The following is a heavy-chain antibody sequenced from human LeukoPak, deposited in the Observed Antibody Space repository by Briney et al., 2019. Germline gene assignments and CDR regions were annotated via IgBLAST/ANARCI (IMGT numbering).Heavy chain of an antibody. CDR3: AKDIGSSSSRYFDY. V-gene: IGHV3-9*01. CDR1: GFTFDDYA. Sequence: GGSLRLSCAASGFTFDDYAMHWVRQAPGKVLEWVSGISWNSGSIGYADSVKGRFTISRDNAKNSLYLQMNSLRAEDTALYYCAKDIGSSSSRYFDYWGQGTLVTVSS. D-gene: IGHD6-6*01. CDR2: ISWNSGSI. J-gene: IGHJ4*02.